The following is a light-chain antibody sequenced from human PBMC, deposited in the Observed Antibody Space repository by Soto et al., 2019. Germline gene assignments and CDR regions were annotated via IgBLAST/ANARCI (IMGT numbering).Light chain of an antibody. CDR2: DAS. CDR3: QQRSHWPT. CDR1: QSVSSH. J-gene: IGKJ1*01. V-gene: IGKV3-11*01. Sequence: EIMLTKSPATLSLSQGESATLPCRASQSVSSHLAWYQQKPGQSPRLLIYDASNRATGIPARFSGSGSGTDFTLTISSLEPEDFAFYFCQQRSHWPTFGQGTKVDIK.